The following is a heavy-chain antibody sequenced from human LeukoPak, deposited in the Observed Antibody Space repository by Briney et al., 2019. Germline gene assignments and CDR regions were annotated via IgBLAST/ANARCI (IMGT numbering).Heavy chain of an antibody. Sequence: SETLSLTCTVSGGSISSYYWSWIRQPPGKGLEWIEYIYYSGSTNYNPSLNSRVTISVDTSKNQSSLKLSSVTAADTAVYYCARGIRGDGYHYWGQGTLVTVSS. CDR2: IYYSGST. J-gene: IGHJ4*02. CDR1: GGSISSYY. V-gene: IGHV4-59*12. CDR3: ARGIRGDGYHY. D-gene: IGHD5-24*01.